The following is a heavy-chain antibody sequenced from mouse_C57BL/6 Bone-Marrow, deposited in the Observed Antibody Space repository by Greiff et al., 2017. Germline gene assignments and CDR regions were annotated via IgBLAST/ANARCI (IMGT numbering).Heavy chain of an antibody. Sequence: VQLQQPGPGLVQPSQSLSITCTVSGFSLTSYGVHWVRQSPGKGLEWLGVIWSGGSTAYNAAFISRLSISKDNSKSQVFFKMNSLQADDTAIYYCARRENYSNFFAYWGQGTLVTVSA. CDR1: GFSLTSYG. J-gene: IGHJ3*01. CDR2: IWSGGST. D-gene: IGHD2-5*01. CDR3: ARRENYSNFFAY. V-gene: IGHV2-2*01.